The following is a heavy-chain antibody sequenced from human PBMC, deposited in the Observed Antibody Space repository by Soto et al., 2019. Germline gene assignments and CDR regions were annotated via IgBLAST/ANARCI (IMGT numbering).Heavy chain of an antibody. CDR1: GGTFSSYI. V-gene: IGHV1-69*02. D-gene: IGHD1-26*01. J-gene: IGHJ4*02. CDR2: IIPILGIA. CDR3: ARFPQTAIVGAAYFDY. Sequence: ASVKVSCEASGGTFSSYIISWVRQAPGQGLEWMGRIIPILGIANYAQKFQGRVTITADKSTSTAYMELSSLRSEDTAVYYCARFPQTAIVGAAYFDYWGQGTLVTVAS.